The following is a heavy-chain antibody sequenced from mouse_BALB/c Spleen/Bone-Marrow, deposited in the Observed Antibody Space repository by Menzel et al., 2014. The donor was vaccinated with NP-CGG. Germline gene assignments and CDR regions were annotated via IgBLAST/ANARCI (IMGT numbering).Heavy chain of an antibody. J-gene: IGHJ2*01. Sequence: QVQLQQSGAEVMKSGASVKISCRATGYRFSSFWIEWIKQRPGHGLEWIGKILPGSGSTNYNEKFKGKATLSADTSSNTAYMQLSSLPAEDSAVYFCAREGAFYGNPFAFWGQGTTLSVSS. D-gene: IGHD2-10*01. V-gene: IGHV1-9*01. CDR2: ILPGSGST. CDR3: AREGAFYGNPFAF. CDR1: GYRFSSFW.